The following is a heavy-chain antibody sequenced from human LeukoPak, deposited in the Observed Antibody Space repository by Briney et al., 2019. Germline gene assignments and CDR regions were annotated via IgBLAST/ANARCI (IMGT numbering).Heavy chain of an antibody. CDR3: ASHLAVSGTRGFDY. J-gene: IGHJ4*02. CDR1: GVSITSHNW. Sequence: SETLSLTCAVSGVSITSHNWWSWVRQTPGEGLEWIGEIYHGGNTHYNTSLESRVTMSVDKSRNQFSLNLYSVTAADTAVYYCASHLAVSGTRGFDYWGQGILVTVSS. D-gene: IGHD1-1*01. V-gene: IGHV4-4*02. CDR2: IYHGGNT.